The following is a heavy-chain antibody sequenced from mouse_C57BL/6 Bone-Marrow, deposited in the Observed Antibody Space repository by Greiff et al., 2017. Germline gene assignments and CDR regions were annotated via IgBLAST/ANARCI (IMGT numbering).Heavy chain of an antibody. J-gene: IGHJ1*03. CDR1: GFSFNTYA. V-gene: IGHV10-1*01. CDR2: IRSKSNNYAT. D-gene: IGHD1-1*01. CDR3: VRLPDYYGTWYFDV. Sequence: DVKLVESGGGLVQPKGSLKLSCAASGFSFNTYAMNWVRQAPGKGLEWVARIRSKSNNYATYYADSVKDRFTISRDDSESMLYLQMNNLKTEDTAMYYCVRLPDYYGTWYFDVWGTGTTVTVSS.